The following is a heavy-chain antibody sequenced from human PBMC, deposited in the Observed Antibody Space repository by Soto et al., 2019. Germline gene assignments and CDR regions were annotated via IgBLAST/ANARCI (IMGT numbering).Heavy chain of an antibody. D-gene: IGHD3-22*01. CDR3: ASSYYYDSSGDYFALFDP. J-gene: IGHJ5*02. V-gene: IGHV1-69*13. CDR1: GGNFSSYA. CDR2: IIPIFGTA. Sequence: ASVKVSCKASGGNFSSYAISWVRQAPGQGLEWMGGIIPIFGTANYAQKFQGRVQITADESTSTAYMELSSLRSEATAVYYCASSYYYDSSGDYFALFDPWGQGTLVTVSS.